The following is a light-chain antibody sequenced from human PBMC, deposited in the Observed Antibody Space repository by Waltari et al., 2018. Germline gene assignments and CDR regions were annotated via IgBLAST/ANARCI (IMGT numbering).Light chain of an antibody. CDR2: YNS. CDR1: NIGDAN. V-gene: IGLV3-21*04. Sequence: SYVLTQPPSVSVAPGKTARITCGGNNIGDANVHWYQQKPGQAPVGVIYYNSDRPSGIAERFSGSNSGNTATLTIRRVEAGDEADYYCQVWDSTTDHRVFGTGTKVTVL. CDR3: QVWDSTTDHRV. J-gene: IGLJ1*01.